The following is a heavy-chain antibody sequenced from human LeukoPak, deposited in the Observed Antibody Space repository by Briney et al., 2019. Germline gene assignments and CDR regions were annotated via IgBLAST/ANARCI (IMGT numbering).Heavy chain of an antibody. D-gene: IGHD1-26*01. CDR2: IYTGGST. V-gene: IGHV4-4*07. J-gene: IGHJ4*02. CDR3: ARENTGSYREFDY. CDR1: GGSISSYY. Sequence: SETLSLTCTVSGGSISSYYWSWIRQPAGKGLEWIGRIYTGGSTNYNPSLRSRVTMSVDSSNNQFSLKLSSVTAADTAVYYCARENTGSYREFDYWGQGTLVTVSS.